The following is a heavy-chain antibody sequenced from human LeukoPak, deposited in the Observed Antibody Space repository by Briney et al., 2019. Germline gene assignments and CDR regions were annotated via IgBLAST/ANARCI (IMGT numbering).Heavy chain of an antibody. Sequence: ASETLSLTCTVSGGSISSYYWSWIRQPAGEGLEWIGRLHTSGSTHYNPSLKSRVTMSVDTSKNQFSLKLSSVTAADTAVYYCATQTGSGLFTLPGGQGTLVTVSS. CDR1: GGSISSYY. CDR2: LHTSGST. CDR3: ATQTGSGLFTLP. J-gene: IGHJ1*01. D-gene: IGHD3-10*01. V-gene: IGHV4-4*07.